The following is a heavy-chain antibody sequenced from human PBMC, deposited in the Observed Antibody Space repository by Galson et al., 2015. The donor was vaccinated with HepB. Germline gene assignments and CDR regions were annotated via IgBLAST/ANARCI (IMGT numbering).Heavy chain of an antibody. D-gene: IGHD3-10*01. CDR3: ASASGSHYYYYAMDV. V-gene: IGHV4-38-2*01. J-gene: IGHJ6*02. CDR1: GYSSSSGFY. CDR2: IYHSGNT. Sequence: SETLSLTCAVSGYSSSSGFYWGWIRQPPGKGLEWIGCIYHSGNTYYNPSLKSRVTISVDTSKNQFSLKLSSVTAADTAVYYCASASGSHYYYYAMDVWGQGTTVAVSS.